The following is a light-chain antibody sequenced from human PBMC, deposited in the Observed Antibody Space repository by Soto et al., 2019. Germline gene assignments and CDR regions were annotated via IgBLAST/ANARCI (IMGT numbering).Light chain of an antibody. Sequence: EIVLTQSPDTLPLSPGYSATLSCRASQSVRSSYLAWYQQTPGQTPRLLIYAASSRATGIPARFSGSGSGTDFTLTISRLEPEDFAVYYCQQHGISHITFGQGTRLEI. V-gene: IGKV3-20*01. CDR2: AAS. CDR1: QSVRSSY. J-gene: IGKJ5*01. CDR3: QQHGISHIT.